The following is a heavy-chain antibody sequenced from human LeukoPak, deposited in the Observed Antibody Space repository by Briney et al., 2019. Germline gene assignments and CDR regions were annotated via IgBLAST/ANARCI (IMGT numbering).Heavy chain of an antibody. J-gene: IGHJ6*03. D-gene: IGHD2-2*01. CDR1: GSSISSDYY. V-gene: IGHV4-59*01. Sequence: SETLSLTCAVSGSSISSDYYWGWIRPPPGKGLEWIGYIYYSGSTNYNPSLKSRVTISVDTSKNQFSLKLSSVTAADTAVYYCARVGVVPAAMRYYYHYMDVWGKGTTVTVSS. CDR2: IYYSGST. CDR3: ARVGVVPAAMRYYYHYMDV.